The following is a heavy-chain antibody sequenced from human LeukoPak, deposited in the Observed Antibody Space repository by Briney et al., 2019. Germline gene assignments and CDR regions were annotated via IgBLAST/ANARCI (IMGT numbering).Heavy chain of an antibody. D-gene: IGHD1-20*01. J-gene: IGHJ4*02. Sequence: GGSLRLSCAASEFIFSSFAMSWVRQAPGKGLEWVSAISANGGSTYDADSVKGRFTISRDNSKNSLYLQMNSLRAEDTALYYCAKVAYNWISYGPFDYWGQGTLVTVSS. CDR2: ISANGGST. V-gene: IGHV3-23*01. CDR1: EFIFSSFA. CDR3: AKVAYNWISYGPFDY.